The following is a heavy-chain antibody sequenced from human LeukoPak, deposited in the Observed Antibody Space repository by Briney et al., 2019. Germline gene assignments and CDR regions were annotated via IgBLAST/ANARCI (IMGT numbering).Heavy chain of an antibody. Sequence: GSLRLSCAASGFTVSSNYMSWVRQAPGKGLEWVSVIYSGGSTYYADSVKGRFTISRDNSKNTLYLQMNSLRAEDTAVYYCARDLYYYYYMDVWGKGTTVTVSS. CDR2: IYSGGST. J-gene: IGHJ6*03. CDR1: GFTVSSNY. V-gene: IGHV3-53*05. CDR3: ARDLYYYYYMDV.